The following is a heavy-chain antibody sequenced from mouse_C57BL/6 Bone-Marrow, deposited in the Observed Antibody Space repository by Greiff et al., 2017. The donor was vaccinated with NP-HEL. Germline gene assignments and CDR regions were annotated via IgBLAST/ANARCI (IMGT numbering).Heavy chain of an antibody. V-gene: IGHV1-61*01. Sequence: VQLQQPGAELVRPGSSVKLSCKASGYTFTSYWMDWVKQRPGQGLEWIGNIYPSDSETHYNQKFKDKATLTVDKSSSTAYMQLSSLTSEDSAVYYCARENFLGFITTVVKEFYFDYWGQGTTLTVSS. D-gene: IGHD1-1*01. J-gene: IGHJ2*01. CDR2: IYPSDSET. CDR1: GYTFTSYW. CDR3: ARENFLGFITTVVKEFYFDY.